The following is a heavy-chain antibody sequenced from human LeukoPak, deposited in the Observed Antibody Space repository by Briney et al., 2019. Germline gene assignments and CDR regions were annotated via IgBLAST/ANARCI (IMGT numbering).Heavy chain of an antibody. V-gene: IGHV3-53*01. Sequence: GGSLRHSCAASGFTFSSYEMNWVRQAPGKGLEWVSVMYTGGSTYYADSVKGRFTISRDNSKNTLNLQMNSLRAEDTALYYCARRISGASYAFDIWGQGTTVTVSS. CDR3: ARRISGASYAFDI. CDR1: GFTFSSYE. CDR2: MYTGGST. J-gene: IGHJ3*02.